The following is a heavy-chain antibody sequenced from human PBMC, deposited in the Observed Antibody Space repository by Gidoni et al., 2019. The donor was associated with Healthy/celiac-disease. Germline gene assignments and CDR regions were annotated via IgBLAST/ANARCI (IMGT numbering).Heavy chain of an antibody. V-gene: IGHV1-8*01. CDR3: ARVVAWFDP. CDR1: GYTFTSYD. D-gene: IGHD2-21*01. CDR2: MNPNSGNT. Sequence: HVQLVQSGAEVKEPGGSVKGSRKASGYTFTSYDINWVRQATGQGLEWMGWMNPNSGNTGYAQKFQGRVTMTRNTSISTAYMELSSLRSEDTAVYYCARVVAWFDPWGQGTLVTVSS. J-gene: IGHJ5*02.